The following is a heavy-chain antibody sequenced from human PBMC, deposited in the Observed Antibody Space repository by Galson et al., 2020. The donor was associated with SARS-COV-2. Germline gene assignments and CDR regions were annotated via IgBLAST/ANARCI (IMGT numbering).Heavy chain of an antibody. CDR3: ARTSSTATREYYFDY. V-gene: IGHV4-61*02. J-gene: IGHJ4*02. CDR1: GDSISGPSYH. CDR2: IYATGNT. D-gene: IGHD4-17*01. Sequence: SETLSLTCTVSGDSISGPSYHWNWIRQSAGKGLEWIGRIYATGNTDYNTSLKSRAAISIDRSKNQFSLRLSSVTAADTAVYFCARTSSTATREYYFDYWGRGTLVSVSS.